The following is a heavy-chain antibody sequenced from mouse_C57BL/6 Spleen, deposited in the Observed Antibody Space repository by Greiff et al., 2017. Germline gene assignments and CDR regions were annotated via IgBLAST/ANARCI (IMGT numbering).Heavy chain of an antibody. CDR1: GYTFTSYW. V-gene: IGHV1-59*01. J-gene: IGHJ3*01. D-gene: IGHD2-4*01. CDR3: VYDYDWFAY. CDR2: IDPSASYT. Sequence: QVQLQQPGAELVRPGTSVKLSCKASGYTFTSYWMHWVKQRPGQGLEWIGVIDPSASYTNYNQKFKGKATLTVDTSSSTAYMQLSSLTSEDSAVYYCVYDYDWFAYWGQGTLVTVSA.